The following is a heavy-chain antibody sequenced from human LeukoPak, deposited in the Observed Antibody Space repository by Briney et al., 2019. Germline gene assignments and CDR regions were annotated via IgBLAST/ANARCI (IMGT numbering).Heavy chain of an antibody. J-gene: IGHJ6*03. V-gene: IGHV1-8*01. CDR2: MNPNSGNT. Sequence: ASVKVSCKASGYTFTSYDINWVRQATGQGLEWMGWMNPNSGNTGYAQKFQGRVTMTRNTSISTAYMELSSLRSEDTAVYYCARGYLIVGATVYYYMDVWGKGPTVTISS. D-gene: IGHD1-26*01. CDR3: ARGYLIVGATVYYYMDV. CDR1: GYTFTSYD.